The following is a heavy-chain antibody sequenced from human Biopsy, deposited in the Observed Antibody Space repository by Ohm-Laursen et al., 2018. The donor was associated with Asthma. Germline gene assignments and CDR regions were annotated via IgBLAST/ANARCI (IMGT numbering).Heavy chain of an antibody. V-gene: IGHV1-69*01. Sequence: SSVKVSCNASGGTFSSYAISWVRQAPGQGLEWMVGIIPIFGTANYAQKFQGRVTITADESTSTAYMELSSLRSEDTAVYYCARRGITGTTLDYWGQGTLVTVSS. J-gene: IGHJ4*02. CDR3: ARRGITGTTLDY. CDR1: GGTFSSYA. CDR2: IIPIFGTA. D-gene: IGHD1-7*01.